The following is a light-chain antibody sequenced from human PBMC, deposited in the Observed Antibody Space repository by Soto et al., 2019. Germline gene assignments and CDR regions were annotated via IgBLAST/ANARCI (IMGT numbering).Light chain of an antibody. J-gene: IGKJ1*01. CDR1: QSVDTW. CDR2: KAS. CDR3: QHYSAYSPWT. V-gene: IGKV1-5*03. Sequence: DIQMTQSPSTLSASVADRVTITCRASQSVDTWLAWFQQKPGRAPKVVIYKASNLESGVPSRFSGRGSGTEFTLTISSLQPDDFATYYCQHYSAYSPWTFGQGTKVEIK.